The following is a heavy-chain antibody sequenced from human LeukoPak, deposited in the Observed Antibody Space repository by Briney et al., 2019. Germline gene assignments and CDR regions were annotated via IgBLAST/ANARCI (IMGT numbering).Heavy chain of an antibody. CDR3: ARESSDFWSGYYGFDY. J-gene: IGHJ4*02. V-gene: IGHV4-59*01. CDR1: GGSISSYY. Sequence: SETLSLTCTVSGGSISSYYWSWIRQPPGKGLEWIGYIYYSGSTNYNPSLKSRVTISVDTSKNQFSLKLSSVTAADTAVYYCARESSDFWSGYYGFDYWGQGTLVTVSS. D-gene: IGHD3-3*01. CDR2: IYYSGST.